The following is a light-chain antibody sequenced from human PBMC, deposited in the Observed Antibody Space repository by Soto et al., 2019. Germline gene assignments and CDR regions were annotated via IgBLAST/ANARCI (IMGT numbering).Light chain of an antibody. CDR2: DVS. J-gene: IGLJ2*01. V-gene: IGLV2-11*01. CDR3: CSYAGSYTLVV. CDR1: SSDVGGYNY. Sequence: QSVLTQPRSVSGSPGQSVTISCTGTSSDVGGYNYVSWYQQHPGTAPKLMIYDVSKRPSGVPDRFSGSKSGNTASLTISGLQAEDEADYYCCSYAGSYTLVVFGGGTKLTVL.